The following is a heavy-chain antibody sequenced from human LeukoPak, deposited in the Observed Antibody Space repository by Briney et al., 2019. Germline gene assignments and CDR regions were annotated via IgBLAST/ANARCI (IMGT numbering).Heavy chain of an antibody. J-gene: IGHJ6*04. CDR3: ARDSPTVLVGDFWSGCLDV. V-gene: IGHV3-53*01. CDR1: GFTVSSNY. D-gene: IGHD3-3*01. CDR2: IYSGGST. Sequence: PGGSLRLSCAASGFTVSSNYMSWVRQAPGKGLEWVSVIYSGGSTYYADSVKGRFTISRDNSKNTLYLQMNSLRAEDTAVYYCARDSPTVLVGDFWSGCLDVWGKGTTVTVSS.